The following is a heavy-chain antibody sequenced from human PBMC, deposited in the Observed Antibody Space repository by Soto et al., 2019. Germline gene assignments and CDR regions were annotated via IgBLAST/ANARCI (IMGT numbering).Heavy chain of an antibody. CDR3: ARDPGYSYGYN. CDR1: GGSISSYY. Sequence: SETLSLTCTVSGGSISSYYWSWIRQPPGKGLEWIGYIYYSGSTNYNPSLKSRVIISVDTSKNQFSLKLSSVTAADTAVYYCARDPGYSYGYNWGQGTLVTVSS. J-gene: IGHJ4*02. CDR2: IYYSGST. D-gene: IGHD5-18*01. V-gene: IGHV4-59*12.